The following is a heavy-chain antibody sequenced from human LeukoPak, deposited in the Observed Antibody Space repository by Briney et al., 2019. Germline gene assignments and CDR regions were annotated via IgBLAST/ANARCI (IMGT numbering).Heavy chain of an antibody. D-gene: IGHD3-22*01. V-gene: IGHV4-30-2*01. CDR3: ARDRSPEHYYDSSHWDYYYGMDV. CDR1: GGSISSGGYS. Sequence: SETLSLTCAVSGGSISSGGYSWSWIRQPPGKGLEWIGYIYHSGSTYYNPSLKSRVTISVDRSKNQFSLKLSSVTAADTAVYYCARDRSPEHYYDSSHWDYYYGMDVWGQGTTVTVSS. J-gene: IGHJ6*02. CDR2: IYHSGST.